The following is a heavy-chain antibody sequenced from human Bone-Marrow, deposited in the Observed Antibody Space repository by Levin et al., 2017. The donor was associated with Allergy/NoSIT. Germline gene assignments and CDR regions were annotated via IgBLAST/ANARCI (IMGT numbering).Heavy chain of an antibody. J-gene: IGHJ6*02. CDR3: VRSDEGGMDV. CDR2: LFPSFSP. Sequence: SLRLSCAASGFTFNRHDMHWVRHATGNLFDVFSFLFPSFSPFFPSSFPGRFTISRENAKNSLYLQMNSLRAGDTAVYYCVRSDEGGMDVWGQGTTVIVSS. V-gene: IGHV3-13*05. CDR1: GFTFNRHD.